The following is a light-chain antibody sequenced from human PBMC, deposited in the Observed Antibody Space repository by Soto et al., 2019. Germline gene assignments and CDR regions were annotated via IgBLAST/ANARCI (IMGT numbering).Light chain of an antibody. CDR2: GNS. J-gene: IGLJ1*01. Sequence: QSVLTQPPSVSGAPGQRVTISCTGSSSNIGTGYNIHWYQQVPGTAPKLLIYGNSNRPSGVPDRFSGSKSGTSASLAITGLQAEHEADYYCQSYDSSLSGGVFGTGTKVTVL. CDR3: QSYDSSLSGGV. V-gene: IGLV1-40*01. CDR1: SSNIGTGYN.